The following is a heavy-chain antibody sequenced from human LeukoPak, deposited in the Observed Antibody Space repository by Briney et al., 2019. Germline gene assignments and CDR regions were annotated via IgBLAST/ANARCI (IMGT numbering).Heavy chain of an antibody. CDR1: GGSISSGGYS. Sequence: PSQTLSLTCAVSGGSISSGGYSWSWIRQPPGKGLEWIGYIYHSGSTYYNPSLKSRVTISVDRSKNQFSLKLSSVTAADTAVYYCARGSSYDSSGYTYWGQGTLVTVSS. CDR3: ARGSSYDSSGYTY. D-gene: IGHD3-22*01. J-gene: IGHJ4*02. V-gene: IGHV4-30-2*01. CDR2: IYHSGST.